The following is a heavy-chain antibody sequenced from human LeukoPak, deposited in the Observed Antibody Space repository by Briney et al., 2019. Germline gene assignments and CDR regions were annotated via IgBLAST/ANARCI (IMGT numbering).Heavy chain of an antibody. CDR3: ARDAEWELRAGAAFDI. V-gene: IGHV6-1*01. Sequence: SQTLSLTCAISGDSVSSNSAAWNWIRQSPSRGLEWLGRTYYRSKWYNDYAVSVKSRITINPDTSKNQFSLQLNSVTPEDTAAYYCARDAEWELRAGAAFDIWGQGTMVTVSS. D-gene: IGHD1-26*01. CDR1: GDSVSSNSAA. CDR2: TYYRSKWYN. J-gene: IGHJ3*02.